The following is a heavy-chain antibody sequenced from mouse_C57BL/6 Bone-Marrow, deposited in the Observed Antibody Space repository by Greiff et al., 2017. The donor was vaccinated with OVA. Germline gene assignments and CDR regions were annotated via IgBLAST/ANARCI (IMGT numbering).Heavy chain of an antibody. V-gene: IGHV5-9-1*02. D-gene: IGHD4-1*01. CDR2: ISSGGDYI. CDR1: GFTFSSYA. J-gene: IGHJ3*01. CDR3: TRERLAWFAY. Sequence: EVQWVESGEGLVKPGGSLKLSCAASGFTFSSYAMSWVRQTPEKRLEWVAYISSGGDYIYYADTVKGRFTISRDNARNTLYLQMSSLKSEDTAMYYCTRERLAWFAYWGQGTLVTVSA.